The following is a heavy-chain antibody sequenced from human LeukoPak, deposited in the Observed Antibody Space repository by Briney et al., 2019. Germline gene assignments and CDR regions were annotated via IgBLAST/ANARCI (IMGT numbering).Heavy chain of an antibody. D-gene: IGHD4-17*01. CDR3: ARAPGTRVTNWFDP. Sequence: ASVKVSCKASGYTFTSYDINWVRQATGQGLEWMGWMNPNSGNTGYAQKFQGRVTVTRNTSISTAYMELSSLRSEDTAVYYCARAPGTRVTNWFDPWGQGTLVTVSA. CDR1: GYTFTSYD. CDR2: MNPNSGNT. J-gene: IGHJ5*02. V-gene: IGHV1-8*01.